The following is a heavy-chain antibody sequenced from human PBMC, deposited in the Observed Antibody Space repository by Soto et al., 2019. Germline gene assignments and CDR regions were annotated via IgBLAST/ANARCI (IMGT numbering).Heavy chain of an antibody. CDR3: ARHKRECSGDTCYSWFDP. Sequence: QVQLQVSGPGLVKPSETLSLTCSVSGVSISGYYWSWIRQPPGKGLEWIGYIYDSGTNYNPSHKSRVTISIDTSTNQISLKLTSVTAADTAVYYCARHKRECSGDTCYSWFDPWGQGTLVTVYS. D-gene: IGHD2-15*01. J-gene: IGHJ5*02. CDR2: IYDSGT. V-gene: IGHV4-59*08. CDR1: GVSISGYY.